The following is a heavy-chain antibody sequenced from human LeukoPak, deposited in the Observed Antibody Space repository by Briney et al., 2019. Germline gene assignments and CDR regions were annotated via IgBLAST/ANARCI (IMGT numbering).Heavy chain of an antibody. V-gene: IGHV3-23*01. CDR1: GGSTFRKYD. D-gene: IGHD3-10*01. CDR3: AKVLGFGGDAYGMDV. Sequence: GGSLRLSCAASGGSTFRKYDLNWVRQAPGKGLEWVSLVSSGGTTYYAESVRGRFTISRDFSKNTLYLQVNSLRTEDTAVYYRAKVLGFGGDAYGMDVWGQGTTVTVSS. CDR2: VSSGGTT. J-gene: IGHJ6*02.